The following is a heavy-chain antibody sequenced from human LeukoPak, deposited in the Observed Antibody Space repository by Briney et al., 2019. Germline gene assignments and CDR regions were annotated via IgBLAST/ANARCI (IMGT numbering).Heavy chain of an antibody. CDR2: ISYDGSNK. CDR1: GFTFSSYA. Sequence: GRSLRLSCAASGFTFSSYAMHWVRQAPGKGLEWVAVISYDGSNKYYADSVKGRFTISRDNSKNTLYLQMNSLRAEDTAVYYCARDGKAVAGTPMKAFDIWGQGTMVTVSS. D-gene: IGHD6-19*01. V-gene: IGHV3-30-3*01. J-gene: IGHJ3*02. CDR3: ARDGKAVAGTPMKAFDI.